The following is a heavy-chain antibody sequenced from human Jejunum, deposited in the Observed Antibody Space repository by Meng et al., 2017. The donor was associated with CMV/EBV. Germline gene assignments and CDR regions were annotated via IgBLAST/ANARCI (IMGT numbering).Heavy chain of an antibody. CDR2: MSRSASTI. CDR1: GFAVSNFY. J-gene: IGHJ4*02. D-gene: IGHD1/OR15-1a*01. V-gene: IGHV3-11*01. CDR3: VTSNWNTRDFDH. Sequence: CAASGFAVSNFYIGWIRQSPGKGLQWLSYMSRSASTIYYADSVRGRFIISRDSAKNSLYLQMNNLRAEDTAVYYCVTSNWNTRDFDHWGQGMLVTVSS.